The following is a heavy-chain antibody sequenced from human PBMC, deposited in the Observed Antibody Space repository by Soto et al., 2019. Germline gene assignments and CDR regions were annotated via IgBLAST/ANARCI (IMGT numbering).Heavy chain of an antibody. Sequence: GGSLRLSCAASGFTFSSYGMHWVRQAPGKGLEWVAVISYDGSNKYYADSVKGRFTISRDNSKNTLYLQMNSLRAEDTAVYYCAKGAAAGSYYYYDGMEVWGQGPTVTVSS. CDR2: ISYDGSNK. D-gene: IGHD6-13*01. CDR1: GFTFSSYG. V-gene: IGHV3-30*18. CDR3: AKGAAAGSYYYYDGMEV. J-gene: IGHJ6*02.